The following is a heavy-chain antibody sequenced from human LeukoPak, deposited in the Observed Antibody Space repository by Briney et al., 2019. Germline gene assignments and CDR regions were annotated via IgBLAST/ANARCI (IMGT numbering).Heavy chain of an antibody. Sequence: GASVKVSCTASGYTFTSYDINWVRQATGQGPEWMGWMNPNSGNTGYAQKFQGRVTITRNTSISTAYMELSSLRSEDTAVYYCARGRRGIRTLGYWGQGTLVSVSS. CDR2: MNPNSGNT. CDR1: GYTFTSYD. D-gene: IGHD1-26*01. V-gene: IGHV1-8*01. J-gene: IGHJ4*02. CDR3: ARGRRGIRTLGY.